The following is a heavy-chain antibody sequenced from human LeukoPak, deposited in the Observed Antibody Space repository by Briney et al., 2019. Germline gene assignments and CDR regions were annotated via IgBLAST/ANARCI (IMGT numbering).Heavy chain of an antibody. D-gene: IGHD2-15*01. J-gene: IGHJ4*02. V-gene: IGHV3-23*01. CDR3: AKILGYCSGGSCYLYYFDY. Sequence: GSLRLSCAASGFTFSSYAMSWVRQAPGKGLEWVSAISGSGGSTYYADSVKGRFTISRDNSKNTLYLQMNSLRAEDTAVYYCAKILGYCSGGSCYLYYFDYWGQGTLVTVSS. CDR1: GFTFSSYA. CDR2: ISGSGGST.